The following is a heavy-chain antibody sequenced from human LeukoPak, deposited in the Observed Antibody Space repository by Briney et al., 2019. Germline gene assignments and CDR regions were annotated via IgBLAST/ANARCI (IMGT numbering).Heavy chain of an antibody. Sequence: PGGSLRLSCAASGFTFSSYAMSWVRQAPGKGLEWVSAISGSGGSTYYADSVKGRFTISRDNSKNSLYLQMNSLRTEDTALYYCAKVSRSVVVAATLFDYWGQGTLVTVSS. D-gene: IGHD2-15*01. CDR1: GFTFSSYA. CDR2: ISGSGGST. V-gene: IGHV3-23*01. CDR3: AKVSRSVVVAATLFDY. J-gene: IGHJ4*02.